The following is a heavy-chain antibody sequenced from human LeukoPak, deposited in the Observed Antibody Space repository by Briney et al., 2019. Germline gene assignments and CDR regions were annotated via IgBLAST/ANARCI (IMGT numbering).Heavy chain of an antibody. CDR3: AKDQGYTWFFFDY. CDR1: GFTFSSCG. J-gene: IGHJ4*02. D-gene: IGHD5-24*01. CDR2: ISYDGSNK. Sequence: GGSLRLSCAASGFTFSSCGMHWVRQAPGKGLEWVAVISYDGSNKYYADSVKGRFTISRDNSKNTLYLQMNSLRAEDTAVYYCAKDQGYTWFFFDYWGQGTLVTVSS. V-gene: IGHV3-30*18.